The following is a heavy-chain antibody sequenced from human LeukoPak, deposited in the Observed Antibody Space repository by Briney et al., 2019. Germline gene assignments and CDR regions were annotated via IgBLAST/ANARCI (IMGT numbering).Heavy chain of an antibody. Sequence: GGSLRLSCAASGFTFSSYSMNWVRQAPGKGLEWVSSISSSSSYIYYADSVKGRFTISRDNAKNSLYLQMNSLRAEDTAVYYCVRGPIYSSGWYGPFDYWGQGTLVTVSS. CDR3: VRGPIYSSGWYGPFDY. V-gene: IGHV3-21*01. CDR2: ISSSSSYI. J-gene: IGHJ4*02. D-gene: IGHD6-19*01. CDR1: GFTFSSYS.